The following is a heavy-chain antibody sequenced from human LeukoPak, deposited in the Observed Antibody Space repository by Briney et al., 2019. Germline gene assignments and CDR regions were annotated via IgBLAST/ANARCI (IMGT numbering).Heavy chain of an antibody. CDR3: ARIPPLYDYVWGSYRRAAYYFDY. J-gene: IGHJ4*02. D-gene: IGHD3-16*02. CDR2: INHSGST. V-gene: IGHV4-34*01. Sequence: PSETLSLTCAVYGGSFSGYYWSWIRQPPGKGLEWIGEINHSGSTNYNPSLKSRVTISVDTSKNQFSLKLSSVTAADTAVYYCARIPPLYDYVWGSYRRAAYYFDYWGQGTLVTVSS. CDR1: GGSFSGYY.